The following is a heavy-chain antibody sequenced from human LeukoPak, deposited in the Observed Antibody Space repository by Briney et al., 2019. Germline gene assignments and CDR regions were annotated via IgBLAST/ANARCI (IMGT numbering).Heavy chain of an antibody. CDR2: IYHSGST. CDR1: GYSISSGYY. Sequence: SETLSLTCTVSGYSISSGYYWGWIRQPPGKGLEWIGSIYHSGSTYYNPSLKSRVTISVDTSKNQFSLKLSSVTAADTAVYYCARPSRGDFGDAFDIWGQGTIVTVSS. V-gene: IGHV4-38-2*02. D-gene: IGHD2-21*02. J-gene: IGHJ3*02. CDR3: ARPSRGDFGDAFDI.